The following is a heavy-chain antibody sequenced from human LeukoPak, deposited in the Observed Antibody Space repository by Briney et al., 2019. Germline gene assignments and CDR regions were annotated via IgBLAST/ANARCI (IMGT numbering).Heavy chain of an antibody. Sequence: GGSLRLSCAASGLTFSSHGMNWVRQAPGKGLEWVSGIIPSGHTTYYADSVKGRFTISRDNAKNSLYLQMNSLRAEDTALYYCARDGDTVLTRGYYYYMDVWGKGTTVTVSS. V-gene: IGHV3-48*04. J-gene: IGHJ6*03. CDR2: IIPSGHTT. D-gene: IGHD4-23*01. CDR3: ARDGDTVLTRGYYYYMDV. CDR1: GLTFSSHG.